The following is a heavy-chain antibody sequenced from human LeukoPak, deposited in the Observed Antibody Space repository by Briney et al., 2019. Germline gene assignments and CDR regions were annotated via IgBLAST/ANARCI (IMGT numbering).Heavy chain of an antibody. Sequence: SETLSLTCTVSGGSSSLYYWSWIRQPPGKGLEWIGYIYYSGSTNYNPSLRSRVTISVDTSKNQFSLKLSSVTAADTAVYYCARSQWLGAFDTWGQGTMVTVSS. D-gene: IGHD6-19*01. CDR2: IYYSGST. CDR1: GGSSSLYY. V-gene: IGHV4-59*08. CDR3: ARSQWLGAFDT. J-gene: IGHJ3*02.